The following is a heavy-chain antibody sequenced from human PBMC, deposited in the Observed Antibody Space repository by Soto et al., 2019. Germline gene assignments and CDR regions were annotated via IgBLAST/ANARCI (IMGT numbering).Heavy chain of an antibody. J-gene: IGHJ6*02. CDR2: IYHSGST. CDR1: GGSISSSNW. CDR3: AKTLDEQDFIITTSYGVIHYYSSVSDV. Sequence: SETLSLTCAVSGGSISSSNWWSWVRQPPGKGLEWIGEIYHSGSTNYNPSLKSRVTISVDKSKNQFSLKLSSVTAADTAGYYWAKTLDEQDFIITTSYGVIHYYSSVSDVRGQGSTVPVSS. V-gene: IGHV4-4*02. D-gene: IGHD2-2*01.